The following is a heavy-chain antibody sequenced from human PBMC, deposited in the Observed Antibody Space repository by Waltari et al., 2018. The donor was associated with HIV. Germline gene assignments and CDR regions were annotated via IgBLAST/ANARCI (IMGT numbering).Heavy chain of an antibody. CDR3: VRDDPGYVAIDY. J-gene: IGHJ4*02. Sequence: LVQSGGGEVQAGGSLVLSCSGSGFDFRRFPLNWVRPPPRRGLEWVASLRRDTYEANYLASVRGRFIISRDNAKSSAYLEMTSLRVEDTATYYCVRDDPGYVAIDYWGQGSQVVVS. D-gene: IGHD2-15*01. V-gene: IGHV3-7*03. CDR2: LRRDTYEA. CDR1: GFDFRRFP.